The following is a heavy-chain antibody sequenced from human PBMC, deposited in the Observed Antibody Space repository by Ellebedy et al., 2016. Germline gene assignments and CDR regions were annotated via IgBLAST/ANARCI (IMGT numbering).Heavy chain of an antibody. V-gene: IGHV3-7*01. CDR1: HFPFNTYY. CDR3: ARDLVTMALRFYYFGMDV. CDR2: INQHGSEK. D-gene: IGHD3-10*01. Sequence: GGSLRLSXTASHFPFNTYYISWVRQAPGKGLEWVANINQHGSEKYYVDSVKGRFTISRDNAKNSLYLQMDSLRAEDTAVYYCARDLVTMALRFYYFGMDVWGQGTTVTVSS. J-gene: IGHJ6*02.